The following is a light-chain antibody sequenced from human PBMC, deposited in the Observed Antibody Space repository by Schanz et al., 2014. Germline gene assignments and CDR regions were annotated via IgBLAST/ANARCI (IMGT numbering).Light chain of an antibody. V-gene: IGLV1-40*01. CDR1: SSNIGAGYD. CDR3: SSYTSSSTVEV. J-gene: IGLJ3*02. Sequence: QSVLTQPPSVSGAPGQRVTISCTGSSSNIGAGYDVHWYQQLPGTAPKLLIYGNINRPSGVPDRFSGSKSGTSASLAISGLQSEDEADYYCSSYTSSSTVEVFGGGTKVTVL. CDR2: GNI.